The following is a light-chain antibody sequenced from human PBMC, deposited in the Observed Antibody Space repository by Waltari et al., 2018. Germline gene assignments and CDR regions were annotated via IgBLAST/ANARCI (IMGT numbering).Light chain of an antibody. CDR2: DAS. Sequence: DIQMTQSPSTLSASVGDRVTITCRASQSISSWLAWYPQKPGKAPKLLIYDASSLESGVPSRFSGSGSGTEFTLTISSLQPDDFALYFCQQRSNWPVTFGQGTRVETK. CDR1: QSISSW. CDR3: QQRSNWPVT. V-gene: IGKV1-5*01. J-gene: IGKJ1*01.